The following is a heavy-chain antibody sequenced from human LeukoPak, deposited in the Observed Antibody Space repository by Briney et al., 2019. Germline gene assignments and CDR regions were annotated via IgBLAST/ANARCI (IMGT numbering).Heavy chain of an antibody. CDR1: GDSVSSNSAA. J-gene: IGHJ5*02. V-gene: IGHV6-1*01. CDR3: ASSPGGWNVFTLVLNWFDP. Sequence: SQTLSLTCAISGDSVSSNSAAWNWIRQSPSRGLEWLGRTYYRSKWYNDYAVSVKSRITINPDTSKNQFSLKLSSVTAADTAVYYCASSPGGWNVFTLVLNWFDPWGQGTLVTVSS. CDR2: TYYRSKWYN. D-gene: IGHD1-1*01.